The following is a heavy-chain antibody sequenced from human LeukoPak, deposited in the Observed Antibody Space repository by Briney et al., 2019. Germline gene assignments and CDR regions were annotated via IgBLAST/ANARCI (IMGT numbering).Heavy chain of an antibody. CDR1: GFTFSSYA. CDR2: ISGSGLST. D-gene: IGHD3-10*01. V-gene: IGHV3-23*01. CDR3: AREGYYGSGSPPSLYFDY. Sequence: GGSLRLSCAASGFTFSSYAMSWVRQAPGKGLEWVSTISGSGLSTYYADSVKGRFTISRDNSRSTLYLQMNSLRPEDTAIYYCAREGYYGSGSPPSLYFDYWGQGTLVTVSS. J-gene: IGHJ4*02.